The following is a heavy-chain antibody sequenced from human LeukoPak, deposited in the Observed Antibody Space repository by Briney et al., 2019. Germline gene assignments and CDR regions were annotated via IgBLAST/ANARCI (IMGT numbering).Heavy chain of an antibody. CDR3: ARDTVVPAAMKGFQH. V-gene: IGHV1-69*13. Sequence: SVKVSCKASGGTFSSYAISWVRQAPGQGLEWMGGIIPIFSTANYAQKFQGRVTITADESTSTAYVELSSLRSEDTAVYYCARDTVVPAAMKGFQHWGQGTLVTVSS. CDR2: IIPIFSTA. D-gene: IGHD2-2*01. J-gene: IGHJ1*01. CDR1: GGTFSSYA.